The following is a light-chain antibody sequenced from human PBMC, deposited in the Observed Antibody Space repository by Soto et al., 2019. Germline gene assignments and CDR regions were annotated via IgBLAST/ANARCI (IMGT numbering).Light chain of an antibody. CDR2: DVS. J-gene: IGLJ3*02. V-gene: IGLV2-11*01. Sequence: QSALTQPRSMSGSPGQSVTISCTGTSRDIGGYYYVAWYQQHPGKAPKLMISDVSKRPSGVPDRFSGSKSGNTASLTISGLQAEDEADYYCCSYAGSSTWVFGGGTKLTVL. CDR3: CSYAGSSTWV. CDR1: SRDIGGYYY.